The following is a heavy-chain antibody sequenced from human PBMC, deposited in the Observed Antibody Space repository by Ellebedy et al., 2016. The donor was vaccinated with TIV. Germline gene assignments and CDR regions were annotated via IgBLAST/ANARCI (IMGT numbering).Heavy chain of an antibody. CDR1: GYSFTSYW. J-gene: IGHJ4*02. Sequence: GESLKISXKASGYSFTSYWIGWVRQIPGKGLEWMGIIYPGDSDTRYSPSFQGQVTISADKSISTAYLQWSSLKASDTAMYYCARLSRNYDFWSGYYAGASFDYWGQGTLVTVSS. D-gene: IGHD3-3*01. V-gene: IGHV5-51*01. CDR2: IYPGDSDT. CDR3: ARLSRNYDFWSGYYAGASFDY.